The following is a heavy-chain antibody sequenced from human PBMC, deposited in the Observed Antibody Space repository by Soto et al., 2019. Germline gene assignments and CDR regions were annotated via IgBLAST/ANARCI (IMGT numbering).Heavy chain of an antibody. CDR1: GFTFSDYA. CDR2: VSHDGRNT. J-gene: IGHJ4*02. D-gene: IGHD6-19*01. CDR3: AKGGRQWLVTSDFNY. V-gene: IGHV3-30*18. Sequence: VQLVESGEGVVQPGRSLRLSCAASGFTFSDYAMHWFRQAPGKGLEWVAVVSHDGRNTHYADSVKGLFTISRDSSKNTVSLEMTSLSAEETAVYYCAKGGRQWLVTSDFNYWGQGALVTVSS.